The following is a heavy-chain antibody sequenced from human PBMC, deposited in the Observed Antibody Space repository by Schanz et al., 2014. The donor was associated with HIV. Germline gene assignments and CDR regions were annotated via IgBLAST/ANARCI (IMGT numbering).Heavy chain of an antibody. CDR2: ISGSGGST. CDR3: AKEEQQLGGVGGYHFDY. D-gene: IGHD6-13*01. Sequence: DVQILESGGGLVQPGGSRRLSCAVSGLPFSTSAMSWVRQAPGKGLEWVSDISGSGGSTYYADSVKGRFTISRDNSKSTLYLKMNSLRAEDTAVYYCAKEEQQLGGVGGYHFDYWGQGTLVTVSS. J-gene: IGHJ4*02. V-gene: IGHV3-23*01. CDR1: GLPFSTSA.